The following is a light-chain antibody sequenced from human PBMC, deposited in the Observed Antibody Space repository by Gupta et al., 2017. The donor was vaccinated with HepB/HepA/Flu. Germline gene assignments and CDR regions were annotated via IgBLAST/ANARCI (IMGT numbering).Light chain of an antibody. J-gene: IGKJ1*01. Sequence: DIQMTQSPSSPSASVGDRVTITCRASQTIRSFLNWYQHKPGKAPKLLIYAASTGKSGVPSRFSGSGYGKDFTLTSSRLLHEDCAKYYGQQSFSIHMFGQGTKVEIK. CDR3: QQSFSIHM. V-gene: IGKV1-39*01. CDR2: AAS. CDR1: QTIRSF.